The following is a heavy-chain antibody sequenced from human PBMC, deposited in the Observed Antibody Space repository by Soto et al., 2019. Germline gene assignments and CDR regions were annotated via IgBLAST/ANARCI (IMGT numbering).Heavy chain of an antibody. D-gene: IGHD2-2*01. J-gene: IGHJ6*02. CDR1: GGTFGSYA. CDR2: IIPIPGTA. V-gene: IGHV1-69*01. CDR3: ARSQGSSTSLEIYYYYYYGMDV. Sequence: QVQLVQSGAEVKKPGSSVKVSCKASGGTFGSYAISWVRQAPGQGLEWMGGIIPIPGTANYAQKFQGRGTIAADESTSTAYMELSSPRSEDTAVYYCARSQGSSTSLEIYYYYYYGMDVWGQGTTVTVSS.